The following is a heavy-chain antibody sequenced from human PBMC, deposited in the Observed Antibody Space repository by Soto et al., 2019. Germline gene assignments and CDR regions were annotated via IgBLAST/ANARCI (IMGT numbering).Heavy chain of an antibody. CDR1: GGSVSSGSYY. V-gene: IGHV4-61*01. J-gene: IGHJ4*02. CDR3: ARDDRDSSGYYYNY. CDR2: IYYSGST. D-gene: IGHD3-22*01. Sequence: KTSETLSLTCTVSGGSVSSGSYYWSWIRQPPGKGLEWIGYIYYSGSTNYNPSLKSRVTISVDTSKNQFSLKLSSVTAADTAVYYCARDDRDSSGYYYNYWRQGTLVTVSS.